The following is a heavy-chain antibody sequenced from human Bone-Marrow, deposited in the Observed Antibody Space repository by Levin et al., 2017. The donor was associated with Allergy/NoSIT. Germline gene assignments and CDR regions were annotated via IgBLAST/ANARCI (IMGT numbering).Heavy chain of an antibody. CDR1: GYNFIDYY. J-gene: IGHJ3*01. CDR2: INPDSGDT. Sequence: GASVKVSCRASGYNFIDYYIHWVRQAPGQGLEWMGWINPDSGDTNYAQKFQGRFTMTRGTSISTAYMDLSRLKSDDTAIYYCARLAIYGLDALDVWGQGTMLTVSS. D-gene: IGHD3-16*01. CDR3: ARLAIYGLDALDV. V-gene: IGHV1-2*02.